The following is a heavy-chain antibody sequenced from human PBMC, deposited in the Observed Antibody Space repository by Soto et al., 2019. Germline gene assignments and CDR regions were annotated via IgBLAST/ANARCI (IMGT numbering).Heavy chain of an antibody. CDR2: IYYSGST. CDR1: GGSISSYY. J-gene: IGHJ6*02. V-gene: IGHV4-59*01. CDR3: ARHKITIFGTTYYYGMDV. D-gene: IGHD3-3*01. Sequence: SETLSLTCSVSGGSISSYYWSWIRQPPGKGLEWIGYIYYSGSTNYNPSLKSRVTISVDTSKNQFSLKLSSVTAADTAVYYCARHKITIFGTTYYYGMDVWGQGTTVT.